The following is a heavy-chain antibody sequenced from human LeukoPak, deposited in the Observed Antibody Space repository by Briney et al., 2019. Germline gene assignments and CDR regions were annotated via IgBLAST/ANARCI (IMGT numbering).Heavy chain of an antibody. D-gene: IGHD7-27*01. V-gene: IGHV3-74*01. Sequence: GGSLRLSCAASGFTFSDFWMHWVRQAPGKGPVWVSRISPDGSYTTYADSVKGRCTISRDSAKNTLYLQIRSLRAEDTAVYYCVRDMWGTFEYWDQGALVTVSS. CDR1: GFTFSDFW. CDR3: VRDMWGTFEY. J-gene: IGHJ4*02. CDR2: ISPDGSYT.